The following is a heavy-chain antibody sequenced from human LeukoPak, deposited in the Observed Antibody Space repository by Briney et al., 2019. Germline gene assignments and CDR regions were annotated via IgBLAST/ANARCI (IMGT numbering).Heavy chain of an antibody. D-gene: IGHD5-24*01. Sequence: SETLSLTCTVSGGSISSSSYYWGWIRQPPGKGLEWIGYIYYSGSTNYNPSLKSRVTISVDTSKNQFSLKLSSVTAADTAVYYCARHIEMATIADAFDIWGQGTMVTVSS. J-gene: IGHJ3*02. CDR1: GGSISSSSYY. CDR2: IYYSGST. V-gene: IGHV4-61*05. CDR3: ARHIEMATIADAFDI.